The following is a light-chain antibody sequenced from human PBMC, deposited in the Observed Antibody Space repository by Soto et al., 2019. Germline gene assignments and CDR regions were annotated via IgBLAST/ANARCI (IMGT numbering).Light chain of an antibody. CDR3: QHQAT. CDR2: GAS. Sequence: EIVMTQSPATLSVSPGERATLSCRASQSVSSNLAWYQQKPGQAPRLLIYGASTRATGIPARFSGSGSGTEFTLTISSLRSEDFAVYYCQHQATFGPGTKVDIK. V-gene: IGKV3-15*01. CDR1: QSVSSN. J-gene: IGKJ3*01.